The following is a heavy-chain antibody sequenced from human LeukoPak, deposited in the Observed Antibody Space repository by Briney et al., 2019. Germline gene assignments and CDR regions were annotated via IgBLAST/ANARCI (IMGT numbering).Heavy chain of an antibody. CDR1: GFTFSSYF. Sequence: GGSLRHFCAASGFTFSSYFMNCVRQAPGKGLEWVSYISAGGATMYYADSVKGRFTISRDNAKNSLYLQMSSLRDEDAAVHYCAGSFQHWGQGTLVTVSS. CDR2: ISAGGATM. V-gene: IGHV3-48*02. J-gene: IGHJ1*01. CDR3: AGSFQH.